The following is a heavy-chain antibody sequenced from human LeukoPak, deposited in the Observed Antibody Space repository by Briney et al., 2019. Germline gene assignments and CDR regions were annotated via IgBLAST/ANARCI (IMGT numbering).Heavy chain of an antibody. J-gene: IGHJ4*02. Sequence: SETLSLTCAVYGGSFSGYYWSWIRQPPGKGLEWIGEINHSGSTNYNPSLKSRVTISVDTSKNQFSLKLCSVTAADTAVYYCASLNCGGDCSQWGQGTLVTVSS. V-gene: IGHV4-34*01. CDR2: INHSGST. CDR3: ASLNCGGDCSQ. CDR1: GGSFSGYY. D-gene: IGHD2-21*02.